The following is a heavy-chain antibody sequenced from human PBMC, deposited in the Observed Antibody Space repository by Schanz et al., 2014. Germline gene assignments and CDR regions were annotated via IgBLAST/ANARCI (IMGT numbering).Heavy chain of an antibody. CDR3: ARDGHSSNWRSYFFYGLDV. J-gene: IGHJ6*02. Sequence: QVQLVQSGAEVKKPGASVKVSCKASGYTFSSYGISWVRQAPGQGLEWMGWISANNGNTNKAQKLQGRVTMTTDTSTSTASMELRSLRSDDTAVYYCARDGHSSNWRSYFFYGLDVWGQGTTVTVSS. CDR1: GYTFSSYG. CDR2: ISANNGNT. V-gene: IGHV1-18*04. D-gene: IGHD6-13*01.